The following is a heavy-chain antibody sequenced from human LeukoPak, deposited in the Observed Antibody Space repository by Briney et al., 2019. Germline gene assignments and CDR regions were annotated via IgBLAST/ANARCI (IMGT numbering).Heavy chain of an antibody. CDR2: IYYSGST. Sequence: SETLSLTCTVSGGSISSSSYYWGWIRQPPGKGLEWIGSIYYSGSTYYNPSLKSRVTISVDTSKNQFSLKLSSVTAADTAVYYCARDRPAFDHWGQGTLVTVSS. CDR3: ARDRPAFDH. J-gene: IGHJ4*02. D-gene: IGHD2-15*01. V-gene: IGHV4-39*07. CDR1: GGSISSSSYY.